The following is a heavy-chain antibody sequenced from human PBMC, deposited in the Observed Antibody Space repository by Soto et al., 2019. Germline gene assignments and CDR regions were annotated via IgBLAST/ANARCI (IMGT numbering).Heavy chain of an antibody. CDR2: FDPEDGET. Sequence: ASVKVSCKVSGYTLTELSMHWVRQAPGKGFEWMGGFDPEDGETIYAQKFQGRVTMTEDTSTDTAYMELSSLRSEDTAVYYCATLILPYYYDSSGFGPFDYWGQGTLVTVSS. V-gene: IGHV1-24*01. CDR1: GYTLTELS. CDR3: ATLILPYYYDSSGFGPFDY. J-gene: IGHJ4*02. D-gene: IGHD3-22*01.